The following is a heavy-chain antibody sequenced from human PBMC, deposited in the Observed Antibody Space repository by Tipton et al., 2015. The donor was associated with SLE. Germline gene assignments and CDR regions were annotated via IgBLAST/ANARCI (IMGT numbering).Heavy chain of an antibody. Sequence: TLSLTCTVSGGSIGSSRFYWGWIRQPPGKGLEWIGTINYNGNTLYNASLKSRGTISLDTPKNQFSLQLSSLTAADTAVYYCARFSAVLRYFDWVGPWGQGTLVTVSS. CDR2: INYNGNT. V-gene: IGHV4-39*07. J-gene: IGHJ4*02. CDR3: ARFSAVLRYFDWVGP. CDR1: GGSIGSSRFY. D-gene: IGHD3-9*01.